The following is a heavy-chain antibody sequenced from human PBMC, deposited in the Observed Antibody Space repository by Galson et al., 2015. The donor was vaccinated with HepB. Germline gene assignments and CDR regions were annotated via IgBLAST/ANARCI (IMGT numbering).Heavy chain of an antibody. Sequence: SLRLSCAASGFTFSSYSMNWVRQAPGKGLEWVSYISSSSSTIYYADSVKGRFAISRDNAKNSLYLQMNSLRDEDTAVYYCARDINYYDSSGYYLDAFDIWGQGTMVTVSS. V-gene: IGHV3-48*02. CDR2: ISSSSSTI. D-gene: IGHD3-22*01. CDR1: GFTFSSYS. J-gene: IGHJ3*02. CDR3: ARDINYYDSSGYYLDAFDI.